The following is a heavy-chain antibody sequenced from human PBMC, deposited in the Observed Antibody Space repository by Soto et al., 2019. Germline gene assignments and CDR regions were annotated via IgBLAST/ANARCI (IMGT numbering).Heavy chain of an antibody. CDR1: GFPFISYA. J-gene: IGHJ4*02. V-gene: IGHV3-23*01. D-gene: IGHD3-3*01. CDR3: AKGVDFWSGYYYFDY. Sequence: PRGSLRLSCTASGFPFISYAMSWVRQAPGKGLEWVSAISGSGGSTYYVDSVKGRFTISRDNSKNTLYLQMNSLRAEDTAVYYCAKGVDFWSGYYYFDYWGQGTLVTVSS. CDR2: ISGSGGST.